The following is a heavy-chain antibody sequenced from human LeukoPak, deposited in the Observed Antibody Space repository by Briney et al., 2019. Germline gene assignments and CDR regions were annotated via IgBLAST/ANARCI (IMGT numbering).Heavy chain of an antibody. CDR2: IYTGGST. J-gene: IGHJ4*02. CDR3: ARQEGGIVGPY. CDR1: GGSINSFF. V-gene: IGHV4-4*07. Sequence: SETLSLTCTVSGGSINSFFWTWIRQPAGKGLEWIGRIYTGGSTNYNPSLKSRVTMSVDTSKNQFSLKLNSVTAADTAVYYCARQEGGIVGPYWGQGTLVTASS. D-gene: IGHD1-26*01.